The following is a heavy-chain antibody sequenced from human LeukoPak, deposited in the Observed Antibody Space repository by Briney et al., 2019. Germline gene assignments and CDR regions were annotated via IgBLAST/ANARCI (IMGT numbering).Heavy chain of an antibody. CDR3: AREPYGGGFDY. D-gene: IGHD4-23*01. J-gene: IGHJ4*02. CDR2: IYYSGST. V-gene: IGHV4-30-4*08. CDR1: GGSISSGAYY. Sequence: PSETLSLTCTVSGGSISSGAYYWSWIRQPPGKGLEWIGYIYYSGSTYYNPSLKSRVTISVDTSKNQFSLKLSSVTAADTAVYYCAREPYGGGFDYWGQGTLVTVSS.